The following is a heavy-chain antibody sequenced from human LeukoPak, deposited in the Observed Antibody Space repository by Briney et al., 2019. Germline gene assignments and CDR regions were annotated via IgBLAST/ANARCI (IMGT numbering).Heavy chain of an antibody. V-gene: IGHV3-23*01. J-gene: IGHJ3*01. Sequence: GGSLRLSCAVSGFTFRGAPMTWVRQAPGKGLEWVSLISSSGNNAYYADSVKGRFTISRDNSKNTLSLQMNSLRVEDTAIYYCAKDIQLSTWGLGTRATVSS. CDR3: AKDIQLST. CDR1: GFTFRGAP. CDR2: ISSSGNNA. D-gene: IGHD5-24*01.